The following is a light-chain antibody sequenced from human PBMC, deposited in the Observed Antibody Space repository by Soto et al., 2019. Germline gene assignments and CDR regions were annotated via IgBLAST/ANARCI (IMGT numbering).Light chain of an antibody. CDR3: QQCRDVPLT. V-gene: IGKV1-33*01. CDR1: QDVGTC. J-gene: IGKJ4*01. CDR2: DAS. Sequence: DIQMTQSPSSLSASVGDRVTITCQASQDVGTCLNWYQQRPGRAPKFLIQDASNLETGVPSRFSGSGSGTHFSFTITGLQPEDIATYYCQQCRDVPLTFGGGTKVDIK.